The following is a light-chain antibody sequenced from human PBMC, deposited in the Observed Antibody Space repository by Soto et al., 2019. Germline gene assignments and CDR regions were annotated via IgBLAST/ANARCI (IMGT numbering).Light chain of an antibody. CDR1: QSVSSSY. CDR2: GAS. J-gene: IGKJ1*01. Sequence: EIVLTQSPGTLSLPPGERATLSCRASQSVSSSYFAWYQQKPGQAPRLLIYGASSRATGIPDRFSGSGSGTDFTLTISRLEPEDFAVYYCQQYGSSPRTFGQGTKVDIK. CDR3: QQYGSSPRT. V-gene: IGKV3-20*01.